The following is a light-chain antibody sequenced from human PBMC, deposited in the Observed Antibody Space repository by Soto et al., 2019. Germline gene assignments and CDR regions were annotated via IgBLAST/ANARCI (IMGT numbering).Light chain of an antibody. V-gene: IGKV1-5*01. CDR1: QSVTNW. CDR2: DAS. Sequence: DIQMTQSPSTLSASVGDRVTITCRASQSVTNWLAWYQQKPGKAPHLLIYDASRLQSGIPSSISGSGSGTEITLTISSLQPDDWATYSCQQYTTYPYTFGQGTKLEIK. J-gene: IGKJ2*01. CDR3: QQYTTYPYT.